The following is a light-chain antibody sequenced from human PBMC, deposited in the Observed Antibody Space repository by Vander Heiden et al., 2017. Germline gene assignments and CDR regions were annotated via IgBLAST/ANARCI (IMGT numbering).Light chain of an antibody. J-gene: IGKJ4*01. CDR3: MQALKSPLT. CDR1: RILLPSYGSTY. V-gene: IGKV2-28*01. Sequence: DMVMPPSPLSLPVPPGEPASFSCRSGRILLPSYGSTYLNWYQQKPGQSPQLLIYVGSDRASGVPDRFSGSGSGTEFTLNISRVQAEDVGVYYCMQALKSPLTFGGGTKVEIK. CDR2: VGS.